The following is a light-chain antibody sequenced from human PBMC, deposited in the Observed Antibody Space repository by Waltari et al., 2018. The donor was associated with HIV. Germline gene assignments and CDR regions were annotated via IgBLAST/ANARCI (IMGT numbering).Light chain of an antibody. CDR2: SDK. CDR3: AAWDDTLNGRGV. CDR1: TSNIGSNS. Sequence: QSALTQSPSASGTPGQTVTILCSGVTSNIGSNSVNWYLQVPGTAPKLLIYSDKRRPSGVPDRFSGSKPGTSASLAISGLQSDDEATYYCAAWDDTLNGRGVFGGGTKLTVL. J-gene: IGLJ3*02. V-gene: IGLV1-44*01.